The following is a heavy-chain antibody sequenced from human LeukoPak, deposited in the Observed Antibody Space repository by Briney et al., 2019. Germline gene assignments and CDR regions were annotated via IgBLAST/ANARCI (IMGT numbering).Heavy chain of an antibody. CDR2: ISGRTGGT. V-gene: IGHV3-23*01. CDR3: AKCGNSGCHLIDY. CDR1: GFTFNTNA. J-gene: IGHJ4*02. Sequence: GGSPRLSCAASGFTFNTNAMSWVRQAPGEGLEWVSAISGRTGGTYYADSVKGRFTISRDNSKSTLYLQMDSLRAEDTAVYYCAKCGNSGCHLIDYRGQGTLVTVSS. D-gene: IGHD5-12*01.